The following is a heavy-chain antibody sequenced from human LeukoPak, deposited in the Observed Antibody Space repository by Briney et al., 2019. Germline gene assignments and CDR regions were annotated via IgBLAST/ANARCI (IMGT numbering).Heavy chain of an antibody. Sequence: SETLSLTCTVSGGSISSGGYYWSWIRQHPGKGLEWIGYIYYSGSTYYNPSLKSRVTISVDTSKNQFSLKLSSVTAADTAVYYCATETYYDILTGSGATFDYWGQGTLVTVSS. CDR3: ATETYYDILTGSGATFDY. V-gene: IGHV4-31*03. D-gene: IGHD3-9*01. CDR2: IYYSGST. CDR1: GGSISSGGYY. J-gene: IGHJ4*02.